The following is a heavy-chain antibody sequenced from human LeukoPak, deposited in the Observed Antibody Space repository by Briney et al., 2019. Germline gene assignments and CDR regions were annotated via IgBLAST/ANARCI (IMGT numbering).Heavy chain of an antibody. Sequence: GGSLRLSCAASGFTFSSYSMNWVRQAPGKGLEWVSSISSSSSYIYYADSVKGRFTISRDNAKNSLYLQMNSLRAEDTAVYYCASDSSSAEYFQHWGQGTLVTVSS. CDR3: ASDSSSAEYFQH. J-gene: IGHJ1*01. D-gene: IGHD6-6*01. CDR2: ISSSSSYI. CDR1: GFTFSSYS. V-gene: IGHV3-21*01.